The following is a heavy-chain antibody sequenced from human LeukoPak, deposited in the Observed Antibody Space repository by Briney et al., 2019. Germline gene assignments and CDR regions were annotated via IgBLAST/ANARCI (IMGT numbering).Heavy chain of an antibody. CDR2: IYHSGST. J-gene: IGHJ6*03. CDR1: GYSISSGYY. Sequence: SETLSLTCTVSGYSISSGYYWGWIRQPPVKGLEWIGSIYHSGSTYYNPSLKSRVTISVDTSKNQFSPKLSSVTAADTAVYYCARAPPYNWNYALMDVWGKGTTVTVSS. D-gene: IGHD1-7*01. CDR3: ARAPPYNWNYALMDV. V-gene: IGHV4-38-2*02.